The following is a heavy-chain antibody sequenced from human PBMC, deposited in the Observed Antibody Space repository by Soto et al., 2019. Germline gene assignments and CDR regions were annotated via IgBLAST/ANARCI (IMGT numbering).Heavy chain of an antibody. CDR3: ARGRYGDY. J-gene: IGHJ4*02. V-gene: IGHV1-18*01. CDR1: GYAFTTYG. CDR2: ISAHNGNT. Sequence: QVHLVQSGAEVKKPGASVKVSCKGSGYAFTTYGITWVRQAPGQGLEWMGWISAHNGNTNYAQKLEGRVTVTRDTSTSTAYLELRSLSSDDTAVYYCARGRYGDYWGQGALVTVSS. D-gene: IGHD1-1*01.